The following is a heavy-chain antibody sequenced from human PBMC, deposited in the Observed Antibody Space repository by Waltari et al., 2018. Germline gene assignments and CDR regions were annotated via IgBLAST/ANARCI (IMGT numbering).Heavy chain of an antibody. CDR2: IGGSGGTT. D-gene: IGHD1-1*01. Sequence: EVQLLESGGGLVQPGGSLRLSCAASGFTFSNYPVSWVRQAPGKGLERVSAIGGSGGTTYFADSGKGRFTISRDNSKDTLYLQMNSLRAEDTAVYYCAKLPTATSFLDYWGQGTLVTVSS. J-gene: IGHJ4*02. CDR1: GFTFSNYP. CDR3: AKLPTATSFLDY. V-gene: IGHV3-23*01.